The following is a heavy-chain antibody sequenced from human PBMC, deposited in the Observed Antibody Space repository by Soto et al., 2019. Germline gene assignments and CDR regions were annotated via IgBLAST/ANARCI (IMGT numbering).Heavy chain of an antibody. V-gene: IGHV4-4*07. J-gene: IGHJ6*02. CDR3: ARVPRGYVYYHGMDV. CDR1: GGSISSYY. D-gene: IGHD3-16*01. Sequence: QVQVQESGPGLVKPSETLSLTCTVSGGSISSYYVSWIRQSAGQGLEWIGRIDTSGTTNYNPSLKRRVTMSVDASKSQFSLNLSSVTAADTAVYYCARVPRGYVYYHGMDVWGQGTTVTVSS. CDR2: IDTSGTT.